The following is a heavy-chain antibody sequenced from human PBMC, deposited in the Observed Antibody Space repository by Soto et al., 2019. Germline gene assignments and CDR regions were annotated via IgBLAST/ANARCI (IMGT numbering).Heavy chain of an antibody. Sequence: SVKVSCKASGGTFSSYAISWVRQAPGQGLGWMGGIIPIFGTANYAQKFQGRVTITADESTSTAYMELSSLRSEDTAVYYCAITIFGVVILNYYGMDVWGQGTTVTVSS. V-gene: IGHV1-69*13. CDR3: AITIFGVVILNYYGMDV. CDR2: IIPIFGTA. CDR1: GGTFSSYA. D-gene: IGHD3-3*01. J-gene: IGHJ6*02.